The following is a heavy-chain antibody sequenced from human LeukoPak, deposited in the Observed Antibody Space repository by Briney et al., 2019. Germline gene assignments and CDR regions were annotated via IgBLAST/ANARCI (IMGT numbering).Heavy chain of an antibody. CDR1: GGTFSSYA. D-gene: IGHD1-7*01. Sequence: GASVKVSCKASGGTFSSYAISWVRQAPGQGLEGMGGIIPIFGTANYAQKFQGRVTITADESTSTAYMELSSLRSEDTAVYYCARVNLELHGRYLFDYWGQGTLVTVSS. CDR2: IIPIFGTA. J-gene: IGHJ4*02. CDR3: ARVNLELHGRYLFDY. V-gene: IGHV1-69*13.